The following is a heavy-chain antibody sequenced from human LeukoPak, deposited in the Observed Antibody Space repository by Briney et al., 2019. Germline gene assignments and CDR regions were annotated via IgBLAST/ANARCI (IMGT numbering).Heavy chain of an antibody. Sequence: GGSLRLSCAASGFTFSSYGMHWVRQAPGKGLEWVAFIPYDGSNKYYADSVKGRFTISRDNAKNSLYLQMNSLRAEDTAVYYCARDRRPSSWLGVGPWGQGTLVTVSS. CDR2: IPYDGSNK. CDR1: GFTFSSYG. V-gene: IGHV3-30*12. J-gene: IGHJ5*02. D-gene: IGHD6-13*01. CDR3: ARDRRPSSWLGVGP.